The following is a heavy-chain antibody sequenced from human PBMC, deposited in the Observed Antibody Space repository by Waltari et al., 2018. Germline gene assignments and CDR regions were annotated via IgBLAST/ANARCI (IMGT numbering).Heavy chain of an antibody. CDR2: IIPIFGTP. CDR1: GGTFSRCE. Sequence: QVHLVQSGAEVKKPGSSGRVYCKASGGTFSRCEFYGVRQAPGQGLAWMGGIIPIFGTPIYAQKVQGRVTITADTSTTTAYMELSSLRFEDTAVYYCARDPKGTTVIYDAFDLWGQGTMVSVSS. D-gene: IGHD4-17*01. J-gene: IGHJ3*01. CDR3: ARDPKGTTVIYDAFDL. V-gene: IGHV1-69*14.